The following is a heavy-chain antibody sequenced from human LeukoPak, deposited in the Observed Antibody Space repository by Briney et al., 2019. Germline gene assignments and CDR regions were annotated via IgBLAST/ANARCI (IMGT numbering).Heavy chain of an antibody. CDR2: ISGSGGST. J-gene: IGHJ4*02. Sequence: GGSLRLSCAASGFTFSSYAMSWVRQAPGKGLEWVSAISGSGGSTYYADSVKGRFTISRDNSKNTLYLQMNSLRTDDTAVYYCAILRGSSGSDYWGQGTLVTVSS. CDR1: GFTFSSYA. V-gene: IGHV3-23*01. D-gene: IGHD6-19*01. CDR3: AILRGSSGSDY.